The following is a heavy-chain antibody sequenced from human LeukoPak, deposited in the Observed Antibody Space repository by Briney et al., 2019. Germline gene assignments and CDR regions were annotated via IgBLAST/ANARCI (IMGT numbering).Heavy chain of an antibody. V-gene: IGHV3-66*01. J-gene: IGHJ6*02. CDR3: AREPDSSGYYYYYGMDV. Sequence: GGSLRLSCAASGFTVRSNYMSWVRQAPGKGLEWVSVIYSGGSTYYADSVKGRFTISRDNSKNTLYLQMNSLRAEDTAVYYCAREPDSSGYYYYYGMDVWGQGTTVTVSS. CDR2: IYSGGST. D-gene: IGHD3-22*01. CDR1: GFTVRSNY.